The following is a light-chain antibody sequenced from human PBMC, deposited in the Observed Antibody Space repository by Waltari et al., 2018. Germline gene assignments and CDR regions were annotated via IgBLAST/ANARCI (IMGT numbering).Light chain of an antibody. CDR3: CSYAGSYTLV. CDR2: DVN. J-gene: IGLJ2*01. Sequence: QSALTQPRSVSGSPGQSVTISCTGTSSDVGGYDYVSWYQHQSGTAPKHMFYDVNHRPSGVPALFSGSKHGNTASLTISGLQAEEEADYYCCSYAGSYTLVFGGGTKVTVL. V-gene: IGLV2-11*01. CDR1: SSDVGGYDY.